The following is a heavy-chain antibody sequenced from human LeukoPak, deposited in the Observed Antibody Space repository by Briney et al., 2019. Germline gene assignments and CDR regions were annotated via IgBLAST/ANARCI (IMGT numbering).Heavy chain of an antibody. CDR2: ISGSGSTI. CDR1: GFTFSSYS. CDR3: AARVGSYY. Sequence: PGGSLRLSCAASGFTFSSYSMNWVRQTPGKGLEWVSYISGSGSTIFSADSVKGRFIISRDNAKNSLYLQMNSLRAEDTAVYYCAARVGSYYWGQGTLVTVSS. J-gene: IGHJ4*02. D-gene: IGHD1-26*01. V-gene: IGHV3-48*04.